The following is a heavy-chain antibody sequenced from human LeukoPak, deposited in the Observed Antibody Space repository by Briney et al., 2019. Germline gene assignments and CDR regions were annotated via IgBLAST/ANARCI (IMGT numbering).Heavy chain of an antibody. Sequence: SETLSLTCTVSGDSITTYYWSWIRQPPGKGLEWIGSIYYSGSTYYNPSLKSRVTISVHTSKNQFSLKLSSVTAADTAVYYCARALGRLSWFDPWGQGTLVTVSS. D-gene: IGHD7-27*01. CDR3: ARALGRLSWFDP. CDR1: GDSITTYY. V-gene: IGHV4-39*07. J-gene: IGHJ5*02. CDR2: IYYSGST.